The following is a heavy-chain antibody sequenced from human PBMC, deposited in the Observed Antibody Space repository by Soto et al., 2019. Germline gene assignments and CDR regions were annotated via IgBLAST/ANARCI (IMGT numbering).Heavy chain of an antibody. CDR2: SAAYNDDT. CDR3: ARSRSSAMVTPDY. D-gene: IGHD2-2*01. J-gene: IGHJ4*02. V-gene: IGHV1-18*01. CDR1: GYSFSDYG. Sequence: QVQLVQSGAEVKKPGASVKVSCKTSGYSFSDYGVTWVRQAPGEGPQWMGWSAAYNDDTDYAQSFQGRVTMTTDTSTSTAYMELSSLTSDDTAVYYCARSRSSAMVTPDYWGQGTLVTVSS.